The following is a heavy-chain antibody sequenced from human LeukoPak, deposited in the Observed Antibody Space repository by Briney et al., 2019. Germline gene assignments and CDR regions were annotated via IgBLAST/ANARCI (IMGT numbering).Heavy chain of an antibody. J-gene: IGHJ4*02. Sequence: GESLKISCKGSGYSFTNYWIAWVRQMPGKGLEWMGIIYPGDSDTRYSPSFQGQVTISADKSISTAYLQWRSLKASDTAMYYCARHLYSGNRYAHDYWGQRTLVTVSS. D-gene: IGHD6-13*01. CDR2: IYPGDSDT. CDR1: GYSFTNYW. V-gene: IGHV5-51*01. CDR3: ARHLYSGNRYAHDY.